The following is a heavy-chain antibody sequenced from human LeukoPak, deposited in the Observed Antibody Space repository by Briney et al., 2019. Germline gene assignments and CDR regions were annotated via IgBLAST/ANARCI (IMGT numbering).Heavy chain of an antibody. D-gene: IGHD6-19*01. CDR3: ARERDSSGWYLGYFDY. Sequence: GASVKVSCKASGGTFSSYAISWVRQAPGQGLEWMGRIIPIFGTANYAQKFQGRVTITTDESTSTPYMELSSLRSEDTAVYYCARERDSSGWYLGYFDYWGQGTLVTVSS. CDR2: IIPIFGTA. J-gene: IGHJ4*02. V-gene: IGHV1-69*05. CDR1: GGTFSSYA.